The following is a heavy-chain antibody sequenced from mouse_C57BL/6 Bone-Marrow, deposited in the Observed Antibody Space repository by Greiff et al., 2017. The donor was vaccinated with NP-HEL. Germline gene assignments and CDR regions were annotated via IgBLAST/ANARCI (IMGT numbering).Heavy chain of an antibody. J-gene: IGHJ2*01. D-gene: IGHD1-1*01. CDR3: ARCLLRRRVFDY. CDR1: GYTFTSYW. Sequence: QVQLKQPGTELVKPGASVKLSCKASGYTFTSYWMHWVKQRPGQGLEWIGNINPSNGGTNYNEKFKSKATLTVDKSSSTAYMQLSSLTSEDSAVYYCARCLLRRRVFDYWGQGTTLTVSS. V-gene: IGHV1-53*01. CDR2: INPSNGGT.